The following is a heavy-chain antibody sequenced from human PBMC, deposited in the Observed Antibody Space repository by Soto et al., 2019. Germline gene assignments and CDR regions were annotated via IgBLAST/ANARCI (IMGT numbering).Heavy chain of an antibody. D-gene: IGHD3-16*01. J-gene: IGHJ6*02. V-gene: IGHV3-33*01. CDR2: IWYDGSNK. CDR3: SRDGVLHYGMDV. CDR1: GFTFSNYG. Sequence: QVQLVESGGGVVQPGRSLRLSCAASGFTFSNYGMHWVRQAPGKGLEWVAIIWYDGSNKYYADSVKGRFTISRDNSKNTMYIQMNSLRAEDTAVYYCSRDGVLHYGMDVCGQGTTVTVSS.